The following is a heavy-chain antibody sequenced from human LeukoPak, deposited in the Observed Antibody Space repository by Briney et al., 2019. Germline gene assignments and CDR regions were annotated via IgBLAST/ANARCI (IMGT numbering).Heavy chain of an antibody. CDR1: GGSISRYY. V-gene: IGHV4-59*08. Sequence: SETLSLTCTVSGGSISRYYWTWIRQPPGKGLEWIGCVFYNGATNYNPSLKSRVTISVDTSKNQFSLKLSSVTAADTAVYYCARRGSSWWNWFDPWGQGTLVTVSS. CDR2: VFYNGAT. J-gene: IGHJ5*02. D-gene: IGHD6-13*01. CDR3: ARRGSSWWNWFDP.